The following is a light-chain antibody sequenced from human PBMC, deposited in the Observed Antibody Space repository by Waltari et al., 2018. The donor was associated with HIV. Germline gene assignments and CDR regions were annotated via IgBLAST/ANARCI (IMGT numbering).Light chain of an antibody. Sequence: QSALTQPASVSGSPGQSITISCTGTSSNIGANNYVPWYQQHPGKAPKLIIYDVTKRPSGVSNRFSGSKSGNTASLTISGLQAEDEADYHCCSYAGSESSEVFGGGTKLTVL. J-gene: IGLJ2*01. CDR1: SSNIGANNY. CDR3: CSYAGSESSEV. V-gene: IGLV2-23*02. CDR2: DVT.